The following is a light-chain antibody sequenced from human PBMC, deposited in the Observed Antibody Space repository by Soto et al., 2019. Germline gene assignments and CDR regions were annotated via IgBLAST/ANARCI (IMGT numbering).Light chain of an antibody. J-gene: IGKJ2*01. V-gene: IGKV1-8*01. Sequence: AIRMTQSPSSISASTGDRVTITCRASQGISSFLDWYQPKPGKAPKLLIYAAATLQRGAPSRFSASSSGTHFTLTISRLQSEDFATYFCQQYLSYPYTFRQGTKLAI. CDR1: QGISSF. CDR3: QQYLSYPYT. CDR2: AAA.